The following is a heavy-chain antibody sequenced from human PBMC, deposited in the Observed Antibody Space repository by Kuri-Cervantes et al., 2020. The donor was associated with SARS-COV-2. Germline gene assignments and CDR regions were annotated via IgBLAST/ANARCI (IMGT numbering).Heavy chain of an antibody. CDR1: GGTFSSYA. J-gene: IGHJ6*02. CDR3: AAPYYYGSGSYATYYYYYGMDV. D-gene: IGHD3-10*01. V-gene: IGHV1-69*06. CDR2: IIPIFGTA. Sequence: SVKVSCKASGGTFSSYAISWVRQAPGQGLEWMGGIIPIFGTANYAQKFQGRVTITADKSTSTAYMELSSLRSEDTAVYYCAAPYYYGSGSYATYYYYYGMDVWGQGTTVTVSS.